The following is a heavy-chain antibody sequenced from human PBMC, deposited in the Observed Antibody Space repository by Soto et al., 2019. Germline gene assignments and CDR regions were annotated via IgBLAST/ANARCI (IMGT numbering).Heavy chain of an antibody. Sequence: ASVKVSCKASGYTFTSYDINWVRQATGQGLEWMGWMNPNSGNTGYAQKFQGRVTMTRNTSISTAYMELSSLRSEDTAVYYCARGRGESGSYEPWGQGTLVTVSS. CDR3: ARGRGESGSYEP. CDR1: GYTFTSYD. CDR2: MNPNSGNT. D-gene: IGHD1-26*01. J-gene: IGHJ5*02. V-gene: IGHV1-8*01.